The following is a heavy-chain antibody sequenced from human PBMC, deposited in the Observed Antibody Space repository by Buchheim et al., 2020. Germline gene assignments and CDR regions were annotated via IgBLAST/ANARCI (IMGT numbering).Heavy chain of an antibody. D-gene: IGHD3-22*01. CDR1: GFTFSSYW. J-gene: IGHJ4*02. CDR2: ISSDGSST. CDR3: ARETHSSGYYFEY. Sequence: EVQLVESGGGLVQPGGSPRLSCAASGFTFSSYWMHWVRQAPGKGLVWVSRISSDGSSTTDADSVKGRFTISRDNAKNTLYLQMNSLRVEDTAVYYCARETHSSGYYFEYWGQGTL. V-gene: IGHV3-74*01.